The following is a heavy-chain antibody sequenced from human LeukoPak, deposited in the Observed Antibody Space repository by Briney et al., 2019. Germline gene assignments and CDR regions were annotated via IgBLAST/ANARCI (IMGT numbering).Heavy chain of an antibody. V-gene: IGHV4-59*01. CDR1: GGSISNYY. J-gene: IGHJ3*02. D-gene: IGHD3-22*01. Sequence: PSETLSLTCTVSGGSISNYYWSWIRQPPGKGLEWIGYIHYSGSTNYNPSLKSRVTISVDTSKNQFSLKLSSVTAADTAVYYCAREPDSSGYLDAFDIWGQGTMVTVSS. CDR2: IHYSGST. CDR3: AREPDSSGYLDAFDI.